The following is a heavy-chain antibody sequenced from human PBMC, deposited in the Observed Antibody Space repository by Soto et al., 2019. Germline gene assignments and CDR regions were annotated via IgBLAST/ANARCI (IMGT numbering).Heavy chain of an antibody. CDR1: GYTFTGYY. J-gene: IGHJ5*02. D-gene: IGHD3-22*01. CDR2: INPNSGGT. CDR3: AREEITMIVVVTRNNWFDP. V-gene: IGHV1-2*02. Sequence: QVQLVQSGAEVKKPGASVKVSCKASGYTFTGYYMHWVRQAPGQGLEWMGWINPNSGGTNYAQKFQGRVTMTRDTSIRTDYMELSRLRSDDTAVYYCAREEITMIVVVTRNNWFDPWGQGTLVTVSS.